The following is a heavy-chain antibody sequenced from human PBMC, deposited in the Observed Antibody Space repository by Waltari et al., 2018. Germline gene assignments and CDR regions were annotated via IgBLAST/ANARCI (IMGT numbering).Heavy chain of an antibody. V-gene: IGHV4-59*11. Sequence: QVQLQESGPGLVKPSETLSLTCTVSGGSISSHYWSWIRQPPGKGLEWIGYIYYSGSTNYNPSLKRRVTISVDTSKNQFSLKLSSVTAADTAVYYCARDAGRGGTDYWGQGTLVTVSS. J-gene: IGHJ4*02. D-gene: IGHD3-16*01. CDR3: ARDAGRGGTDY. CDR1: GGSISSHY. CDR2: IYYSGST.